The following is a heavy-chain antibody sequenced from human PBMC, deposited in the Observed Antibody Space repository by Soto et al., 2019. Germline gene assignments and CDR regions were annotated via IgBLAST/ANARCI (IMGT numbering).Heavy chain of an antibody. V-gene: IGHV4-59*08. J-gene: IGHJ6*03. D-gene: IGHD3-3*01. CDR3: ARLKRITIYEVVSAEFYMDV. CDR1: GGPLSDYY. Sequence: SETLSLTCSVSGGPLSDYYWSWVRQPPRKGLEWIGYVYSSGSPNYNSSLESRATISVDSSTNQFSLKLSSVTAADTAIYYCARLKRITIYEVVSAEFYMDVWGKGTTVTVSS. CDR2: VYSSGSP.